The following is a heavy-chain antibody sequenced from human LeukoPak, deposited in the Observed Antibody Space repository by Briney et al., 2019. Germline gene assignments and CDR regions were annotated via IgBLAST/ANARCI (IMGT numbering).Heavy chain of an antibody. J-gene: IGHJ5*02. CDR3: ARDCSAAYYYGSGYNWFDP. CDR2: IYTSGST. D-gene: IGHD3-10*01. CDR1: GGSISSYY. Sequence: PSETLSLTCTVSGGSISSYYWSWIRQPAGKGLEWIGRIYTSGSTNYNPPLKSRVTMSVDTSKNQFSLKLSSVTAADTAVYYCARDCSAAYYYGSGYNWFDPWGQGTLVTVSS. V-gene: IGHV4-4*07.